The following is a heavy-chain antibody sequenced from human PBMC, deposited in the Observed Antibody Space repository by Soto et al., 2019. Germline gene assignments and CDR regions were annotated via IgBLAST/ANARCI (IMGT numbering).Heavy chain of an antibody. V-gene: IGHV3-74*01. CDR1: GFTFSSYW. CDR3: VPYDSSGYYFLDY. Sequence: PGGSLRLSCAASGFTFSSYWMHWVRQAPGKGLVWVSRINSDGSSTSYADSVKGRFTISRDNAKNTLYLQMNSLRAEDTAVYYCVPYDSSGYYFLDYWGQGTLVTVSS. J-gene: IGHJ4*02. CDR2: INSDGSST. D-gene: IGHD3-22*01.